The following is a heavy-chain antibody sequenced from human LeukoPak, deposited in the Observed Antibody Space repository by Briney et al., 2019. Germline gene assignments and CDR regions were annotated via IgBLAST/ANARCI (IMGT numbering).Heavy chain of an antibody. CDR3: ARGPQKYYDFWSGYYYGNWFDP. V-gene: IGHV1-8*02. CDR2: MNPNSGNT. CDR1: GGTFSNYA. Sequence: GASVKVSCKASGGTFSNYAISWVRQAPGQGLEWMGWMNPNSGNTGYAQKFQGRVTMTRNTSISTAYMELSSLRSEDTAVYYCARGPQKYYDFWSGYYYGNWFDPWGQGTLVTVSS. D-gene: IGHD3-3*01. J-gene: IGHJ5*02.